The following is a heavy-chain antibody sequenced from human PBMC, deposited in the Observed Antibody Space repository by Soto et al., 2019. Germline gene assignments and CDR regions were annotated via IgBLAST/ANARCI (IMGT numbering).Heavy chain of an antibody. CDR1: GFTFSSYA. Sequence: LRLSCAASGFTFSSYATHWVRQAPGQGLERVADISYDGSNKYYADSVKGRFTIPSDNSKTTPYLQTNSLRAEDTGVYYGARDSARQRVGAAGFWGQGTQVTVSS. CDR3: ARDSARQRVGAAGF. V-gene: IGHV3-30-3*01. J-gene: IGHJ1*01. D-gene: IGHD1-26*01. CDR2: ISYDGSNK.